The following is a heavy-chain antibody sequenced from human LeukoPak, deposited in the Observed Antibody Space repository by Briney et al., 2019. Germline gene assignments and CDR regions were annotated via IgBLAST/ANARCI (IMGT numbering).Heavy chain of an antibody. CDR2: ISYDGSNK. CDR3: AKDGTYYYGSGSYYIDY. V-gene: IGHV3-30*18. Sequence: GGYLRLSCAASGFTFSSYGMHWVRQAPGKGLEWVAVISYDGSNKYYADSVKGRFTISRDNSKNTLYLQMNSLRAEDTAVYYCAKDGTYYYGSGSYYIDYWGQGTLVTVSS. CDR1: GFTFSSYG. D-gene: IGHD3-10*01. J-gene: IGHJ4*02.